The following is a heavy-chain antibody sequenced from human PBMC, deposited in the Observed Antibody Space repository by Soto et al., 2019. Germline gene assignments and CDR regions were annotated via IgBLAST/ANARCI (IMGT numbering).Heavy chain of an antibody. CDR1: GGSISSYY. V-gene: IGHV4-59*08. CDR2: IYYSGST. D-gene: IGHD3-3*01. Sequence: PSETLSLTCTVSGGSISSYYWSWIRQPPGKGLEWIGYIYYSGSTNYNPSLKSRVTISVDTSKNQFSLKLSSVTAADTAVYYCARRDYDFWSGYYYNYWGQGTLVTVSS. CDR3: ARRDYDFWSGYYYNY. J-gene: IGHJ4*02.